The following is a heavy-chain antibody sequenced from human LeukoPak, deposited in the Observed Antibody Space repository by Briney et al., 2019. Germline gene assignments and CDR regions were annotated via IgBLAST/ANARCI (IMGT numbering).Heavy chain of an antibody. CDR3: SKSGGAARPRGYLQH. CDR1: GFTFDDYD. CDR2: ISWNSVRL. D-gene: IGHD2-8*02. Sequence: GRSLRLSCATSGFTFDDYDMHWVRQAPGKGLEWVSGISWNSVRLGNADFVGGRFTISRGNAEKSLHLHMNSLRPEDTAVYYCSKSGGAARPRGYLQHWGPGALVNVSS. V-gene: IGHV3-9*01. J-gene: IGHJ1*01.